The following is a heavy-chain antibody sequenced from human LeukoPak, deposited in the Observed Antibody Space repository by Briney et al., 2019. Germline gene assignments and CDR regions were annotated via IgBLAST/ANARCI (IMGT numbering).Heavy chain of an antibody. CDR2: ISGTGGST. CDR3: AKDRSRNFDY. CDR1: GFTFSSYA. J-gene: IGHJ4*02. V-gene: IGHV3-23*01. Sequence: GGSLRLSCAASGFTFSSYAMSWVRQAPGKGLEWVSAISGTGGSTYYADSVKGRFTISRDNSKNTLYLQMNSLRADDTAVYYCAKDRSRNFDYWGQGTLVTVSS.